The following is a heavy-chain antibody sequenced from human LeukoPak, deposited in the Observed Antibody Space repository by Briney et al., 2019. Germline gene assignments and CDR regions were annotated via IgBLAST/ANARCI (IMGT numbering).Heavy chain of an antibody. CDR3: ARAGGSGSPY. CDR1: GFTITNYW. J-gene: IGHJ4*02. V-gene: IGHV3-74*01. Sequence: GGSLRLSCAASGFTITNYWMHWVRQAPGQGLVWVSRISSDGTTTNYADSVRGRFTISRDNAKNMLYLQMNSLRAEDTAVYYCARAGGSGSPYWGQGTLVTVSS. D-gene: IGHD3-10*01. CDR2: ISSDGTTT.